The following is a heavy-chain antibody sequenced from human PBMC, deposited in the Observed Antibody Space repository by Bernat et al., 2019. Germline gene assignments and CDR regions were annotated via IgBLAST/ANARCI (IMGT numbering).Heavy chain of an antibody. CDR3: AKDGQLTPYFYYYMDV. D-gene: IGHD3-10*01. CDR2: INSDGNVI. J-gene: IGHJ6*03. CDR1: GFTFGSYW. Sequence: EMQLVESGGGLVQPGGSLRLSCAASGFTFGSYWMHWVRQVPGKGLPWVARINSDGNVIKYADSVKGRFTISRDNAKNTLYLQMNSLRAEDTANYYCAKDGQLTPYFYYYMDVWGRGTTVTVSS. V-gene: IGHV3-74*03.